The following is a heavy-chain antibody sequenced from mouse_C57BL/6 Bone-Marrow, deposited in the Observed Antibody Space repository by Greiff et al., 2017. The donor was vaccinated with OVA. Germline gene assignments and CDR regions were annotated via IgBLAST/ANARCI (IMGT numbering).Heavy chain of an antibody. D-gene: IGHD2-5*01. V-gene: IGHV1-50*01. J-gene: IGHJ3*01. CDR2: IDPSDSYT. CDR1: GYTFTSYW. CDR3: ARYYSNPY. Sequence: QVQLQQPGAELVKPGASVKLSCKASGYTFTSYWMQWVKQRPGQGLEWIGEIDPSDSYTNYNQKFKGKATLTVDTSSSTAYMQLSSLTSEDSAVYYCARYYSNPYWGQGTLVTVSA.